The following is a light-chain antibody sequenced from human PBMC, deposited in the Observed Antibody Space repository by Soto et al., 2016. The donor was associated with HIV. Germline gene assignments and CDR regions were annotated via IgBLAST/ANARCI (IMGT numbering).Light chain of an antibody. V-gene: IGLV3-1*01. CDR3: QVWDIKDYI. J-gene: IGLJ1*01. Sequence: SYELTQPPSVSVSPGQTASVTCSGDELGDKYACWYQQKPGQSPVLVIYQDTKRPSGIPERFSGSNSGNTATLTISGTQAMDEGDYYCQVWDIKDYIFGPGTRVTV. CDR2: QDT. CDR1: ELGDKY.